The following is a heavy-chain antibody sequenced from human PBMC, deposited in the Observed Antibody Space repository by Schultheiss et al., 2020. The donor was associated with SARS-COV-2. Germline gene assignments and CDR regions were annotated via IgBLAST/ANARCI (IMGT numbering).Heavy chain of an antibody. CDR1: GGSISSSSYY. D-gene: IGHD3-10*01. CDR2: IYYSGST. J-gene: IGHJ4*02. CDR3: AREPNRGLLWFGASDY. Sequence: SQTLSLTCTVSGGSISSSSYYWGWIRQPPGKGLEWIGSIYYSGSTYYNPSLKSRVTISVDTSKNQFSLKLSSVTAADTAVYYCAREPNRGLLWFGASDYWGQGTLVTAST. V-gene: IGHV4-39*07.